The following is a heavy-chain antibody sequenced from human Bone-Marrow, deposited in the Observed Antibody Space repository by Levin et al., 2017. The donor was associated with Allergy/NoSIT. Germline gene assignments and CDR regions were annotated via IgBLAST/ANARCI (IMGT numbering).Heavy chain of an antibody. D-gene: IGHD3-9*01. V-gene: IGHV4-39*07. J-gene: IGHJ4*02. Sequence: GSLRLSCTVSGYSISGNTYYWGRIRQPPGTGLEWIGSINHSGSTYYNPSLQSRVTISVDTSKNQFSLKLTSVTAADTAVYYCARAGRYDYWSQGTLVTVSS. CDR2: INHSGST. CDR1: GYSISGNTYY. CDR3: ARAGRYDY.